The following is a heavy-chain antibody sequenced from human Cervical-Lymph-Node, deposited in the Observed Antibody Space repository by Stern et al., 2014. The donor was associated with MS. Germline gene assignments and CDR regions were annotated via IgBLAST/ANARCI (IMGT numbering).Heavy chain of an antibody. CDR2: IYYTGTT. V-gene: IGHV4-59*01. J-gene: IGHJ4*02. CDR1: GASISSYY. Sequence: QVQLVESGPGPVKPSETLSLTCTVSGASISSYYWNWIRQPPWKGMEWIGYIYYTGTTNYNPSLKGRVAISLDTSKNQFSLILRSVSAADTAVYYCARKSLSMDHYFDSWGQGTLVTVSS. CDR3: ARKSLSMDHYFDS. D-gene: IGHD2-2*03.